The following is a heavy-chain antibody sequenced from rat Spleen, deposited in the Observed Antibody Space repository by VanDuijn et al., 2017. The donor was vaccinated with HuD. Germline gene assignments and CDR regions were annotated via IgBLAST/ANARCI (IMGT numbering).Heavy chain of an antibody. D-gene: IGHD1-11*01. V-gene: IGHV5-25*01. J-gene: IGHJ3*01. CDR1: GFTFSSNW. CDR2: INPGGGNT. CDR3: ARQGYPSWFAY. Sequence: EVQLVESGGGLVQPGSPLKLSCAASGFTFSSNWLNWIRQAPGKGLEWVATINPGGGNTYYRDSVKGRFTISRDDAKSTLYLQMDCLRSDDTATYYCARQGYPSWFAYWGQGTLVTVSS.